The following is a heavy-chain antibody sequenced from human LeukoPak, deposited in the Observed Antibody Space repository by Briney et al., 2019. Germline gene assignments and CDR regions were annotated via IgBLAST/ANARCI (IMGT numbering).Heavy chain of an antibody. V-gene: IGHV1-24*01. D-gene: IGHD5-18*01. CDR2: FDPEDGET. Sequence: ASVKVSCKVSGYTLTELSMHWVRQAPGKGLEWMGGFDPEDGETIYAQKFQGRVTMTEDTSTDTAYMELSSLRSEDTAVYYCATVRLIGAEDTATADYWGQGTLVTVSS. CDR1: GYTLTELS. CDR3: ATVRLIGAEDTATADY. J-gene: IGHJ4*02.